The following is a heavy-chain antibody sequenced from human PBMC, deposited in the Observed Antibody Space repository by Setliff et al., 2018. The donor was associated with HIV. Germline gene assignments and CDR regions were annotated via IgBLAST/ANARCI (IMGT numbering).Heavy chain of an antibody. J-gene: IGHJ6*03. D-gene: IGHD3-10*01. CDR1: GGSISSYY. Sequence: SETLSLTCTVSGGSISSYYWSWIRQPPGKGLEWIGEINHSGRIDHNPSLKSRVTISVDTSKNQFSLKLSSVTAADTAVYYCARQITMVRGVYQPYYYYYMDVWGKGTTVTVSS. V-gene: IGHV4-34*01. CDR2: INHSGRI. CDR3: ARQITMVRGVYQPYYYYYMDV.